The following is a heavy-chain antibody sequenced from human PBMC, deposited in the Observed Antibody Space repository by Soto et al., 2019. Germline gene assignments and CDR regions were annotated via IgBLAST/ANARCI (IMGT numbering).Heavy chain of an antibody. J-gene: IGHJ5*02. CDR3: AKANPYESAFDP. D-gene: IGHD5-12*01. CDR1: GFTFSSYW. V-gene: IGHV3-74*01. Sequence: GGSLRLSCAASGFTFSSYWMHWVRQAPGKGLVWVSRINSNRSSTSYADSVKGRFTISRDNAKNTLYLQINSLRAEDTALYYCAKANPYESAFDPWGQGTLVTVSS. CDR2: INSNRSST.